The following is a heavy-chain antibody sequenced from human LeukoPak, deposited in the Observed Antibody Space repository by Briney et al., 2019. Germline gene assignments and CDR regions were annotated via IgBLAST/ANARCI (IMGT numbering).Heavy chain of an antibody. V-gene: IGHV4-61*01. Sequence: PSQTLSLTCTVSGGSISSGSYYWSWIRQPPGKGLEWIGYIYYSGSTNYNPSLKSRVTISVDTSKNQFSLKLSSVTAADTAVYYCAARDGYNLGTFDIWGQGTMVTVSS. CDR2: IYYSGST. D-gene: IGHD5-24*01. J-gene: IGHJ3*02. CDR1: GGSISSGSYY. CDR3: AARDGYNLGTFDI.